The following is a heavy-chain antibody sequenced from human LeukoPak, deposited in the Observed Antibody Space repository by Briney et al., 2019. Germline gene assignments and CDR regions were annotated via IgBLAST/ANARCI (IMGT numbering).Heavy chain of an antibody. Sequence: SETLSLTCTVSGGSISSYYWSWIRQPAGKGLEWIGRIYTSGSTNYNPSLKSRVTISVDTSKNQFSLKLSSVTAADTAVYYCARRPVDYDILTPFDYWGQGTLVTVSS. CDR2: IYTSGST. J-gene: IGHJ4*02. CDR3: ARRPVDYDILTPFDY. D-gene: IGHD3-9*01. CDR1: GGSISSYY. V-gene: IGHV4-4*07.